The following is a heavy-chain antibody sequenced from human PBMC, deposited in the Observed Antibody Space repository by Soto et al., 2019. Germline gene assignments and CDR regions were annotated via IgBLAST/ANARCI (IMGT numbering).Heavy chain of an antibody. CDR1: GFTFSSYA. Sequence: GGSLRLSCAASGFTFSSYAMHWVRQAPGKGLEWVAVISYDGSNKYYADSVKGRFTTSRDNSKNTLYLQMNSLRAEDTAVYYCAREPQYCSGGSCYSHYFDYWGQGTLVTVSS. J-gene: IGHJ4*02. V-gene: IGHV3-30-3*01. D-gene: IGHD2-15*01. CDR3: AREPQYCSGGSCYSHYFDY. CDR2: ISYDGSNK.